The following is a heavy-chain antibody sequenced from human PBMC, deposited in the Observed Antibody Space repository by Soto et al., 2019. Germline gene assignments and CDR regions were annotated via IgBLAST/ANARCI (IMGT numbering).Heavy chain of an antibody. D-gene: IGHD1-26*01. V-gene: IGHV3-21*06. CDR2: ISSSSSYI. Sequence: WGSLGISCTCSGFTFSSSPMTWVRQGPGKGLEWVSSISSSSSYIYFADSLKGRFTISRDNAKNSLYLQMNSLRAEDTAVYYCARAIREMSAVWGQGTKVTVSS. J-gene: IGHJ4*02. CDR3: ARAIREMSAV. CDR1: GFTFSSSP.